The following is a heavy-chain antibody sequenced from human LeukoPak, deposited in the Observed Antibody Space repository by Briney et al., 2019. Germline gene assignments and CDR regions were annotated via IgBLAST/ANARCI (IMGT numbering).Heavy chain of an antibody. Sequence: PGGSLRLSCAGSGFTFSSYAMSWVREAPGKGLEWVSAISGRGGSTYYADSVKGRFTISRDNSKNTLYLQMNSLRAEDTAVCYCAKAYFSGSNYYYYGMDVWGQGTTVTVSS. D-gene: IGHD3-10*01. CDR3: AKAYFSGSNYYYYGMDV. CDR2: ISGRGGST. J-gene: IGHJ6*02. V-gene: IGHV3-23*01. CDR1: GFTFSSYA.